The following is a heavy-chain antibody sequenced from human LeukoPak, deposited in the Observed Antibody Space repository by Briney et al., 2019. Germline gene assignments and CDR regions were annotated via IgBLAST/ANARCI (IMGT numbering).Heavy chain of an antibody. Sequence: SDPLSLTCTVSVGSINSSSYYWGWIRQPPAKGLEWIGRIYYSGITNYNPSLTSRVTISVDTSKHQFSLKLSYVTAADTAVYYCARYIAGYSYGYYYYYYMDVWGKGTTITVSS. CDR1: VGSINSSSYY. J-gene: IGHJ6*03. V-gene: IGHV4-39*07. D-gene: IGHD5-18*01. CDR3: ARYIAGYSYGYYYYYYMDV. CDR2: IYYSGIT.